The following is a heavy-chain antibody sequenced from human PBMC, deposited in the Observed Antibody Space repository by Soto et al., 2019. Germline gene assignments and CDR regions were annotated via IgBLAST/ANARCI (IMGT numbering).Heavy chain of an antibody. CDR2: IGGSGGST. Sequence: GGSLRLSCAASGFTFSSYAMSWVRQAPGKGLEWVSVIGGSGGSTYYANSVKGRFTISRDNSKNTLYLQMNSLRAEDTAVYYCVKDLTLWFGELSSGSWFDPWGQGTLVTVSS. J-gene: IGHJ5*02. V-gene: IGHV3-23*01. D-gene: IGHD3-10*01. CDR3: VKDLTLWFGELSSGSWFDP. CDR1: GFTFSSYA.